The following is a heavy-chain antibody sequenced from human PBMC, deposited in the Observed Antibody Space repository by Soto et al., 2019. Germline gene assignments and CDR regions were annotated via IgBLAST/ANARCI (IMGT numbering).Heavy chain of an antibody. CDR2: IYYSGST. J-gene: IGHJ5*02. Sequence: TSETLSLTCTVSGGSISSSSYYWGWIRQPPGKGLEWIGSIYYSGSTYYNPSLKSRVTISVDTSKNQFSLKLSSVTAADTAVYYCARQDSSGWYEGWFDPWGQGTLVTVSS. D-gene: IGHD6-19*01. CDR3: ARQDSSGWYEGWFDP. V-gene: IGHV4-39*01. CDR1: GGSISSSSYY.